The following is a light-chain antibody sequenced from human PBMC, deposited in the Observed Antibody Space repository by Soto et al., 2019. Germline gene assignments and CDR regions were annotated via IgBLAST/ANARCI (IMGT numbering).Light chain of an antibody. CDR2: DVS. V-gene: IGLV2-14*01. J-gene: IGLJ1*01. Sequence: QSALTQPGSVSGSPGQSITISCTGTSSDVGGYKYVSWYQQHPGEAPKLMIYDVSNRPSGVSNRFSGSKSGNTASLTISGLQAEDEADYYCSSYTSSSTRVFGTGTKVTVL. CDR3: SSYTSSSTRV. CDR1: SSDVGGYKY.